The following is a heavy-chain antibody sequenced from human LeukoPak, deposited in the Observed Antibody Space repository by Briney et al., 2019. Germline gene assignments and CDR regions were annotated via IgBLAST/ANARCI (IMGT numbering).Heavy chain of an antibody. CDR1: GFTVSSNY. CDR2: IYSGGST. Sequence: PGGSLRLSCAVSGFTVSSNYMSWARQAPGKGLEWVSVIYSGGSTYYADSVKGRFTISRDNSKNTLYLQMNSLRAEDTAVYYCARDEPGSYGPFWGQGTLVTVSS. J-gene: IGHJ4*02. V-gene: IGHV3-66*02. D-gene: IGHD5-18*01. CDR3: ARDEPGSYGPF.